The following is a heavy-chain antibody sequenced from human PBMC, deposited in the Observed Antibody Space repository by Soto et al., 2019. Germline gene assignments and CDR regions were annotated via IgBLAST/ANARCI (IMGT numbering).Heavy chain of an antibody. CDR3: ARARPSRKRIAAAGHPYYFDY. CDR2: INHSGST. D-gene: IGHD6-13*01. CDR1: GGSFSGYY. Sequence: SEILSLTCAVYGGSFSGYYWSWIRQPPGKGLEWIGEINHSGSTNYNPSLKSRVTISVDTSKNQFSLRLSSVTAADTAVYYCARARPSRKRIAAAGHPYYFDYWGQGTLVTVSS. J-gene: IGHJ4*02. V-gene: IGHV4-34*01.